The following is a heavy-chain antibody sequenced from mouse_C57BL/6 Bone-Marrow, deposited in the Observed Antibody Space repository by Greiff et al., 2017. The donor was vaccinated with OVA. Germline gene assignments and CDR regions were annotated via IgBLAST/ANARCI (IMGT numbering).Heavy chain of an antibody. Sequence: EVMLVESGGDLVKPGGSLKLSCAASGFTFSSYGMSWVRQTPDKRLEWVATISSGGSYTYYPDSVKGRFTISRDNAKNTLYLQMSRLKSEDTDMYYCARADYSNCGYFDYWGQGTTLTVSS. CDR1: GFTFSSYG. D-gene: IGHD2-5*01. CDR3: ARADYSNCGYFDY. CDR2: ISSGGSYT. V-gene: IGHV5-6*01. J-gene: IGHJ2*01.